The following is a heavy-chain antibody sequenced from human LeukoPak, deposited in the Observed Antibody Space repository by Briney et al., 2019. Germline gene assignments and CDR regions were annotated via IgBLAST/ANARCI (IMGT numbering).Heavy chain of an antibody. CDR1: GFTFSNFG. Sequence: PGGAIRLSSAASGFTFSNFGMHWLRQAPGKGLEWVAFIRFDGTSEFYADSVKARFTISRDNSQNTASLQLNNLRIEDTALYYCAKTSLSDPSGDYYYMDVWGKGTTVTVSS. D-gene: IGHD3-3*01. CDR3: AKTSLSDPSGDYYYMDV. CDR2: IRFDGTSE. J-gene: IGHJ6*03. V-gene: IGHV3-30*02.